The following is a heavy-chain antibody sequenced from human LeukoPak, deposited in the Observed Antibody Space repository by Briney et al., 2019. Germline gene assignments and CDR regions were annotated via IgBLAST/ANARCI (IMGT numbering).Heavy chain of an antibody. CDR3: AKGATVGKEALHI. CDR1: GGTFSSYA. Sequence: SVKVSCKASGGTFSSYAISWVRQAPGQGLEWMGRIIPILGIANYAQKFQGRVTITADKSTSTAYMELSSLRSEDTAFYYCAKGATVGKEALHIWGQGTLVTVSS. CDR2: IIPILGIA. V-gene: IGHV1-69*04. D-gene: IGHD1-14*01. J-gene: IGHJ3*02.